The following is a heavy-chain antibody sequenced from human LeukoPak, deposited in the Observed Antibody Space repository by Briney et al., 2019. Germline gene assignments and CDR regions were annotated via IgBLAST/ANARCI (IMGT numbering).Heavy chain of an antibody. D-gene: IGHD5-18*01. CDR2: INSDGSST. Sequence: PGGSLRLSCAASGFTFSSYWMHWLRQAPGKGLVWVSRINSDGSSTTYADSVKGRFTISRDNAKNTLYLQMNSLRAEDTAVYYCAKAFPDMVTAFDYWGQGTLVTVSS. J-gene: IGHJ4*02. CDR3: AKAFPDMVTAFDY. CDR1: GFTFSSYW. V-gene: IGHV3-74*01.